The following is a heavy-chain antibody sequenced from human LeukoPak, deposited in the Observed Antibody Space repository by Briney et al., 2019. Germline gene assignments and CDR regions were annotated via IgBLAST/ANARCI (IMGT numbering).Heavy chain of an antibody. V-gene: IGHV4-39*01. D-gene: IGHD1-26*01. CDR1: GGSISSSSYY. CDR3: ARSISGSYYR. Sequence: SETLSLTCTVSGGSISSSSYYWGWIRQPPGKGLEWIGSIYYSGSTYYNPSLKSRVTISVDTSKNQFSLKLSSVTAADTAMYYCARSISGSYYRWGQGTLVTVSS. J-gene: IGHJ4*02. CDR2: IYYSGST.